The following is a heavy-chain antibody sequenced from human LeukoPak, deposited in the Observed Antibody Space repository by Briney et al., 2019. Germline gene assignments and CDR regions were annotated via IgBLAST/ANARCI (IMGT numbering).Heavy chain of an antibody. CDR3: ARVLRYYYYMDV. J-gene: IGHJ6*03. CDR1: GGSISSYY. V-gene: IGHV4-59*01. Sequence: SETLSLTCTVCGGSISSYYWSWVRQPPGKGLEWIGYIYYSGSTNYNTSLNSRVAISVDTSKNQFSLKLSSVTAADTAVYYCARVLRYYYYMDVWGKGTTVTVSS. CDR2: IYYSGST.